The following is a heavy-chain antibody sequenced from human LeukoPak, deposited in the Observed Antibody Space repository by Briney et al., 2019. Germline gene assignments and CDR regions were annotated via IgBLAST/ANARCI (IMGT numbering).Heavy chain of an antibody. Sequence: PSETLSLTCTVSGGSISSSSYYWGWIRQPPGKGLEWIGSIYYSGSTYYNPSLKSRVTISVDTSKNQFSLKLSSVTAADTAVYYCARHRQLPGGYYFDYWGQGTLVTVSS. J-gene: IGHJ4*02. CDR1: GGSISSSSYY. V-gene: IGHV4-39*01. CDR3: ARHRQLPGGYYFDY. D-gene: IGHD2-2*01. CDR2: IYYSGST.